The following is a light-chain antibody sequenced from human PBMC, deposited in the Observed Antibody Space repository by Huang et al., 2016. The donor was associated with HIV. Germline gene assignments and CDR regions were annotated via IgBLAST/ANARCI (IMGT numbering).Light chain of an antibody. CDR1: QDIGKS. Sequence: DIQMTQSPSSLSASVGDRVTVTCQASQDIGKSLNWYQHKPGRAPKLLIHDVSILETGVPSGFSGSGSGTHFTFTIKSLQPEDIATYYCQQYDNVSLAFGGGTKVEMK. CDR3: QQYDNVSLA. V-gene: IGKV1-33*01. J-gene: IGKJ4*01. CDR2: DVS.